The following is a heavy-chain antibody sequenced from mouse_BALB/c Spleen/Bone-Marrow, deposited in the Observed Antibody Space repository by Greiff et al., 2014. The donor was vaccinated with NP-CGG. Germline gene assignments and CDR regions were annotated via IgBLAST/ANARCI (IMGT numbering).Heavy chain of an antibody. D-gene: IGHD4-1*01. CDR3: ARGGGTGYFDV. CDR1: GFTFSDYY. Sequence: EVKLMESGGGLVQPGGSLKISCATSGFTFSDYYMYWVRQTPEKRLEWVAYISNGGGSTYYPDTVKGRFTISRDNAKNTLYLQMSRLKSEDTAMYYCARGGGTGYFDVWGAGTTVTVSS. CDR2: ISNGGGST. J-gene: IGHJ1*01. V-gene: IGHV5-12*02.